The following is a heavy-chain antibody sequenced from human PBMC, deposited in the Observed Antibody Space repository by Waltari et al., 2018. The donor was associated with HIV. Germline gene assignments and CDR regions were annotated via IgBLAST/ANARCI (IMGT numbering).Heavy chain of an antibody. CDR2: IRSGASTQ. CDR1: GFTFRSYW. V-gene: IGHV3-74*01. D-gene: IGHD4-17*01. Sequence: EVQLVESGGGLVQPGGSLRLSCAASGFTFRSYWMHWVRQGPGKGLLWVSCIRSGASTQNYADPEKCRLTIPRDHAKNTLYLQMNSLRADDTAVYYCARENTMTYYDALDIWGQGTMVTVSS. J-gene: IGHJ3*02. CDR3: ARENTMTYYDALDI.